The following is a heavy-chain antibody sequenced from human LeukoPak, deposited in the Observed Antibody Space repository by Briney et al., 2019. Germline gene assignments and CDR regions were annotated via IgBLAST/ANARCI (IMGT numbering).Heavy chain of an antibody. V-gene: IGHV4-39*01. Sequence: SETLSLTCTVSGGSISSSSYYWGWICQPPGKGLEWIGSIYYSGSTYYNPSLKSRVTISVDTSKNQFSLKLSSVTAADTAVYYCARAAPYDYVWGSYRFALHDYWGQGTLVTVSS. D-gene: IGHD3-16*02. CDR3: ARAAPYDYVWGSYRFALHDY. J-gene: IGHJ4*02. CDR1: GGSISSSSYY. CDR2: IYYSGST.